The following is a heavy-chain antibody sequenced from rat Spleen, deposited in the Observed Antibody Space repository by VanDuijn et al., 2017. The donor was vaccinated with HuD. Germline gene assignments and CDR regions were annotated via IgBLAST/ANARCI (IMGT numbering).Heavy chain of an antibody. D-gene: IGHD1-5*01. Sequence: EVQLVESGGGLVQPGRSLKLSCVASGFTFNNYWMTWIRQAPTKGLEWVAYINTGGGSTYYRDSVKGRFTVSRDNAKNTLYLQMDRLRSEDTATYYCTTKYRYNSPFDYWGQGVMVTVSS. CDR1: GFTFNNYW. V-gene: IGHV5-31*01. CDR3: TTKYRYNSPFDY. CDR2: INTGGGST. J-gene: IGHJ2*01.